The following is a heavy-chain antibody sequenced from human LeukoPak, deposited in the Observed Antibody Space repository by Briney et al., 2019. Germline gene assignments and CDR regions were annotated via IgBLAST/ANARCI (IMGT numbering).Heavy chain of an antibody. D-gene: IGHD3-22*01. CDR3: ARVFYSDYYDSSGYYEYFQH. Sequence: SVKVSCKASGYTFTGYYMHWVRQPPGQGLEWMGWINPNSGGTNYAQKFQGRVTMTRDTSISTAYMELSRLRSDDTAVYYCARVFYSDYYDSSGYYEYFQHWGQGTLVTVSS. CDR1: GYTFTGYY. CDR2: INPNSGGT. J-gene: IGHJ1*01. V-gene: IGHV1-2*02.